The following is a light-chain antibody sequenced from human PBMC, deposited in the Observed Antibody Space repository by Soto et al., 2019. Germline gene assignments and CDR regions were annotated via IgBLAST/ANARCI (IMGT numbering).Light chain of an antibody. J-gene: IGKJ4*01. CDR3: HQYYSSST. CDR1: QDVDNNF. CDR2: ASS. V-gene: IGKV3-20*01. Sequence: EIVLTQAPGTLSLSPGEAATLSCRASQDVDNNFLAWYQQRHGQAPRLLIYASSRRATRIPYRVSGSGSGSAFTITISRVGPKAVAVYFCHQYYSSSTFGGGTKVEVK.